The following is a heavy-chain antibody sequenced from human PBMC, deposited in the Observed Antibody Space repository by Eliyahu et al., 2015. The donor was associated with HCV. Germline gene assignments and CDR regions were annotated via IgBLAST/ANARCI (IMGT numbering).Heavy chain of an antibody. V-gene: IGHV3-74*01. CDR1: GFTFSSFF. Sequence: EVQLVESGGGLVQPGGSLRLXCTASGFTFSSFFMHWVRQAPGKGLVWVSRISSDGSGTTYADSVKGRFTISRDNAKNTLYLQMNSLRAEDTAVYYCARFSESPCWGQGTLVTVSS. CDR2: ISSDGSGT. D-gene: IGHD3-3*01. J-gene: IGHJ4*02. CDR3: ARFSESPC.